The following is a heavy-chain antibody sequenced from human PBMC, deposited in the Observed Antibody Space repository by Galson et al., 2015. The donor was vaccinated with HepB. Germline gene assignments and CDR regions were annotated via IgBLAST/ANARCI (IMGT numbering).Heavy chain of an antibody. D-gene: IGHD1-26*01. Sequence: SLRLSCAASGFTVSSNYMSWVRQAPGKGLEWVSYISSSSSTIYYADSVKGRFTISRDNAKNSLYLQMNSLRDEDTAVYYCARKATNYWGQGTLVTVSS. CDR1: GFTVSSNY. CDR2: ISSSSSTI. CDR3: ARKATNY. V-gene: IGHV3-48*02. J-gene: IGHJ4*02.